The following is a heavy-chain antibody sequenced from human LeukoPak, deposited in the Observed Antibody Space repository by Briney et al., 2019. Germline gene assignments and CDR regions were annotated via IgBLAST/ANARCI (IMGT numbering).Heavy chain of an antibody. V-gene: IGHV4-34*01. J-gene: IGHJ3*02. D-gene: IGHD3-22*01. Sequence: SETLSLTCAVYGGSFSGYYWSWIRQPPGKGLEWIGEINHSGTTNYNPSLTSRVTISVDTSKNQFSLKLSSVTAADTAVYYCARGGDSSGYYLLDAFDIWGQGQWSASLQ. CDR1: GGSFSGYY. CDR2: INHSGTT. CDR3: ARGGDSSGYYLLDAFDI.